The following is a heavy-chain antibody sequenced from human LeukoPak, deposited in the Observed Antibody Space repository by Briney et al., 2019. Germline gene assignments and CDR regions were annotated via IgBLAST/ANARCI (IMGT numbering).Heavy chain of an antibody. J-gene: IGHJ4*02. CDR2: ISYDGSNK. CDR1: GFTFSSCS. CDR3: ARGGYTVTTLYDY. Sequence: PGGSLRLSCVASGFTFSSCSMNWVRQAPGKGLEWVAAISYDGSNKYYADSVKGRFTISRDNSKNTLYLQMNSLRAEDTAVYYCARGGYTVTTLYDYWGQGTLVTVSS. V-gene: IGHV3-30*03. D-gene: IGHD4-11*01.